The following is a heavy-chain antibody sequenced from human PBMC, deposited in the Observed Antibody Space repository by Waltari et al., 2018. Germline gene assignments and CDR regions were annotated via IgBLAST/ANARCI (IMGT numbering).Heavy chain of an antibody. CDR3: AARIVATNFEH. V-gene: IGHV1-58*02. CDR2: IVVDSGNT. CDR1: GFTFPRSS. D-gene: IGHD5-12*01. Sequence: SGFTFPRSSIQWVRQSRGQRLEWIGWIVVDSGNTNYAQKFQERVTITRDMSTSTAYMELSSLRSEDTAVYYCAARIVATNFEHGGQGALVAVSS. J-gene: IGHJ4*02.